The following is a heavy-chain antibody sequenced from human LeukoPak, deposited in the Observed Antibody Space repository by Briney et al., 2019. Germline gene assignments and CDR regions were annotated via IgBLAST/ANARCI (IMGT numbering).Heavy chain of an antibody. V-gene: IGHV4-59*12. D-gene: IGHD4-17*01. CDR3: ARGDGPMTTVTTDTGAFDI. CDR2: IYYSGST. CDR1: GGSISSYY. J-gene: IGHJ3*02. Sequence: SETLSLTCTVSGGSISSYYWSWIRQPPGKGLEWIGYIYYSGSTNYNPSLKSRVTISVDRSKNQFSLKLSSVTAADTAVYYCARGDGPMTTVTTDTGAFDIWGQGTMVTVSS.